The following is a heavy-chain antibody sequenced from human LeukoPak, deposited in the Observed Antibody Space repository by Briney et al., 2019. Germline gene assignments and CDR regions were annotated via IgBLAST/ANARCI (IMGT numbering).Heavy chain of an antibody. J-gene: IGHJ4*02. CDR1: GFTFSIYA. Sequence: GGSLRLSCAASGFTFSIYAMSWVRQAPGKGLEWVSAISGSGTSTYYADSVKGRFTISRDNSKNTLYLQMNSLRAEDTGVYYCVRDVWGDRDSYFDSWGQGTLVTVSS. V-gene: IGHV3-23*01. CDR2: ISGSGTST. CDR3: VRDVWGDRDSYFDS. D-gene: IGHD2-21*01.